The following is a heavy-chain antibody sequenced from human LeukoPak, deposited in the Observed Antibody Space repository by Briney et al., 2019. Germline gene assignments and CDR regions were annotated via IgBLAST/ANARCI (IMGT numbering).Heavy chain of an antibody. CDR3: ARDRSDILTGYHFDY. CDR2: INPSSGGT. J-gene: IGHJ4*02. Sequence: GASVKVSCKASGYTFTGYYMHWVRQAPGQGLEWMGWINPSSGGTNYAQKFQGWVTMTRDTSISTAYMELSRLRSDDTAVYYCARDRSDILTGYHFDYWGQGTLVTVSS. CDR1: GYTFTGYY. V-gene: IGHV1-2*04. D-gene: IGHD3-9*01.